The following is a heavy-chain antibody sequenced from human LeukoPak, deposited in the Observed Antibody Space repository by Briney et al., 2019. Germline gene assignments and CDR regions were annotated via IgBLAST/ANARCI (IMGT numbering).Heavy chain of an antibody. D-gene: IGHD1-1*01. V-gene: IGHV4-4*07. CDR3: ARGWKQLVY. CDR1: GDSISRYY. CDR2: VFASGTT. Sequence: SETLSLTCSVSGDSISRYYWNWIRQPAGKGLEWIGRVFASGTTNYNPSLPSRVSISADKSKNQVSLRLSSVTAADTAIYYCARGWKQLVYWGQGALVTVSS. J-gene: IGHJ4*02.